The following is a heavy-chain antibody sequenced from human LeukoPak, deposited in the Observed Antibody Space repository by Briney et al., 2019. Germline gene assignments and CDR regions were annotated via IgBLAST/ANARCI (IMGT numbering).Heavy chain of an antibody. CDR2: ISGSGGST. V-gene: IGHV3-23*01. CDR3: AKALSYGSGPYYFDY. CDR1: GFTFSSYA. J-gene: IGHJ4*02. Sequence: GGSLRLSCAASGFTFSSYAMSWXRXXXXXXXXXXXXISGSGGSTYYADPVKGRFTISRDNSKNTLYLQMNSLRAEDTAVYYCAKALSYGSGPYYFDYWGQGTLVTVSS. D-gene: IGHD3-10*01.